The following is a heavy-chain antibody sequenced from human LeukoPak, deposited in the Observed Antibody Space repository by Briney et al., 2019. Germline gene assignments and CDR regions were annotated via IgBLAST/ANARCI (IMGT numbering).Heavy chain of an antibody. V-gene: IGHV3-30*03. D-gene: IGHD3-10*01. CDR1: GFTLSSYG. Sequence: GRPLRLSCEASGFTLSSYGIHWVRQGPGKGLEWVGFVSHDGTKDYYGDSVTGRFTISRDKAGIMVDLQMNSLTSAETAVYFCARELSPYGSGTSSSFRYWGQGALVIVSS. J-gene: IGHJ4*02. CDR2: VSHDGTKD. CDR3: ARELSPYGSGTSSSFRY.